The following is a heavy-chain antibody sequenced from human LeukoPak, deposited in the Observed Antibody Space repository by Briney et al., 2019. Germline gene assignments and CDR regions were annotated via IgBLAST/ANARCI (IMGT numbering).Heavy chain of an antibody. V-gene: IGHV3-7*01. CDR1: EFTFSSYW. CDR3: ARGANYGDYYPLYYFDS. CDR2: IRQDGSER. J-gene: IGHJ4*02. D-gene: IGHD2-21*02. Sequence: GGSLRLSCTASEFTFSSYWMSWVRQAPGKGLEWVANIRQDGSERYYLDSVKGRFTISRDNAKNSLYLQMNTLTGEDTAVYYCARGANYGDYYPLYYFDSWGEGTLVTVSS.